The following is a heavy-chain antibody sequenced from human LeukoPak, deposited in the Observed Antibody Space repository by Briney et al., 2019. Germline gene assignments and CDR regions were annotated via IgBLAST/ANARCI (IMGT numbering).Heavy chain of an antibody. Sequence: ASVKVSCKASGYTFTSYYMHWVRQAPGQGLEWMGINNPSGGSTSYAQKFQGRVTMTRDTSTSTAYMELSSLRSEDTAVYYCQWLVHGNDYWGQGTLVTVSS. J-gene: IGHJ4*02. CDR2: NNPSGGST. D-gene: IGHD6-19*01. CDR1: GYTFTSYY. V-gene: IGHV1-46*01. CDR3: QWLVHGNDY.